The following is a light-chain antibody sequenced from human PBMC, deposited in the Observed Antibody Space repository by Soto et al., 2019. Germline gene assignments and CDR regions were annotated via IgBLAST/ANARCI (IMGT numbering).Light chain of an antibody. V-gene: IGKV3-20*01. CDR1: QSVSSSY. CDR3: QQYNNWPPIT. Sequence: EIVLTQSPGTLSLYPGERATLSCRASQSVSSSYLAWYQQKPGQAPRLLIYGASSRATGIPDRFSGSGSGTDFTLTISRLEPEDFAVYFCQQYNNWPPITFGQGTRLEIK. J-gene: IGKJ5*01. CDR2: GAS.